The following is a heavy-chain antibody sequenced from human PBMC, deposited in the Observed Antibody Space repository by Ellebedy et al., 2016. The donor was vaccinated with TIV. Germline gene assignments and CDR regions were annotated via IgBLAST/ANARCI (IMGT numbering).Heavy chain of an antibody. J-gene: IGHJ6*02. CDR3: ARAVGVGMDV. CDR1: GGSISSYY. Sequence: MPSETLSLTCTVSGGSISSYYWSWIRQPPGKGLEWIGYIYYSGSTNYNPSLKSRVTISVDTSKNQFSLKLSSVTAADTAVYYCARAVGVGMDVWGQGTTVTVSS. CDR2: IYYSGST. V-gene: IGHV4-59*01. D-gene: IGHD3-3*01.